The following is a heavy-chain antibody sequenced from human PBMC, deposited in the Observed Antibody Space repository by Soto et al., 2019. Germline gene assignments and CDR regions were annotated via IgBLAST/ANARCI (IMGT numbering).Heavy chain of an antibody. CDR1: GGSFSGYY. J-gene: IGHJ6*02. V-gene: IGHV4-34*01. CDR2: INHSGST. D-gene: IGHD3-10*01. CDR3: ARGTLRARSYLFGMDV. Sequence: QVQLQQWGAGLLKPSETLSLTCAVYGGSFSGYYWSWIRQPPGKGLEWIGEINHSGSTNYNPSLKRAVPLSXXTXKXXFSLKLSSVTAADTAVYYCARGTLRARSYLFGMDVWGQGTTVTVSS.